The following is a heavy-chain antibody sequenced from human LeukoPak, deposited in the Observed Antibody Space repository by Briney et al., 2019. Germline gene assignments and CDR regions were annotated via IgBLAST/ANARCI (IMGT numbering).Heavy chain of an antibody. CDR3: ARGGSGWFNSPRYFDY. CDR1: GYTFTSYA. V-gene: IGHV1-3*01. D-gene: IGHD6-19*01. CDR2: INAGNGNT. J-gene: IGHJ4*02. Sequence: GASVKVSCKASGYTFTSYAMHWVRQAPGQRLEWMGWINAGNGNTKYSQKFQGGVTITRDTSASTAYMELSSLRSEDTAVYYCARGGSGWFNSPRYFDYWGQGTLVTVSS.